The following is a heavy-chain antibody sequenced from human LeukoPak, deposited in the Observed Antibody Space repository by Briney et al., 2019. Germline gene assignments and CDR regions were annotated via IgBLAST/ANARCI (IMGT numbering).Heavy chain of an antibody. CDR2: GNPNSGGK. J-gene: IGHJ4*02. D-gene: IGHD6-19*01. V-gene: IGHV1-2*02. Sequence: ASVKVSCKASGYTFTGYYMHWVRQAPGQGLEWIGWGNPNSGGKNYAQKFQDRVTMTGDTSISTAYMELSRLRSDDTAVYYCARGAVAGSLVYFDYWGQGTLVTVSS. CDR1: GYTFTGYY. CDR3: ARGAVAGSLVYFDY.